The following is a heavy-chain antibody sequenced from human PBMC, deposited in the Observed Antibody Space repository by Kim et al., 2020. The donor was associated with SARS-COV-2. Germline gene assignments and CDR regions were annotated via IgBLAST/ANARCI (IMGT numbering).Heavy chain of an antibody. Sequence: GGSLRLSCAASGFTFSDNAMSWVRRAPGKGLEWVSGISGSITDTKYADSVRGRFTISRDNSKNTLYLQMDSLRVEDTAVYYCAKDLLDVSGRGDFGSWG. CDR2: ISGSITDT. D-gene: IGHD3-10*01. V-gene: IGHV3-23*01. CDR1: GFTFSDNA. CDR3: AKDLLDVSGRGDFGS. J-gene: IGHJ5*01.